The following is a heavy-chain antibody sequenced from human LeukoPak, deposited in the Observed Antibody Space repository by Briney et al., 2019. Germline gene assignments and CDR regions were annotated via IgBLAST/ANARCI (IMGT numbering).Heavy chain of an antibody. V-gene: IGHV4-39*07. J-gene: IGHJ4*02. Sequence: SETLSLTCTVSGGSISSSSYYWGWIRQPPGKGLKWIGSIYHSGSTYYNPSLKSRVTISVDTSKNQFSLKLSSVTAADTAVYYCARDRIYGSGSDHFDYWGQGTLVTVSS. CDR2: IYHSGST. D-gene: IGHD3-10*01. CDR3: ARDRIYGSGSDHFDY. CDR1: GGSISSSSYY.